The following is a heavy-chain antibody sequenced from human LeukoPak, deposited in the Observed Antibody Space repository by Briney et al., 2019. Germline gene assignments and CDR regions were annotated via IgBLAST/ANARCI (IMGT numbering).Heavy chain of an antibody. CDR1: GFTFSSYA. Sequence: QSGGSLRLSCAASGFTFSSYAMSWVRQAPGKGLEWVSAISGSGGSTYYADSVKGRFTISRDNSKNTLYLQMNSLRAEDTAVYYCAKVSGYSGYDSLGDFDYWGQGTLVTVSS. J-gene: IGHJ4*02. CDR3: AKVSGYSGYDSLGDFDY. CDR2: ISGSGGST. D-gene: IGHD5-12*01. V-gene: IGHV3-23*01.